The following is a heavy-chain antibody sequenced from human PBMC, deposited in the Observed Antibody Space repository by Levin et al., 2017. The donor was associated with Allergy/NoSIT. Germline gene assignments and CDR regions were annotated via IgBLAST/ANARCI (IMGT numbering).Heavy chain of an antibody. CDR2: ISSTSNTI. CDR1: GFSFSDYY. J-gene: IGHJ4*02. V-gene: IGHV3-11*01. Sequence: GESLKISCEASGFSFSDYYMGWIRQAPGGGLEWVSYISSTSNTIYYADSVKGRFTISRDNAKNSLFLQMDSLRADDTAVYYCARENGAFGGALDDWGQGTLVTVSS. D-gene: IGHD3-16*01. CDR3: ARENGAFGGALDD.